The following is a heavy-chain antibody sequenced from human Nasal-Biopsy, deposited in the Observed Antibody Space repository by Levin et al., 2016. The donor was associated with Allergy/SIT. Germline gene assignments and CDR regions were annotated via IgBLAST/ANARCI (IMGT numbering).Heavy chain of an antibody. D-gene: IGHD6-19*01. Sequence: GGSLRLSCAVSGFTFSTHWMTWVRQAPGKGLEWVANIKQDGSQKNFVDSVKGRFTISRDNAKNSLYLQLNSLRVEDTAVYYCARERASGAFDLWGQGTMVTVSS. CDR3: ARERASGAFDL. V-gene: IGHV3-7*03. J-gene: IGHJ3*01. CDR1: GFTFSTHW. CDR2: IKQDGSQK.